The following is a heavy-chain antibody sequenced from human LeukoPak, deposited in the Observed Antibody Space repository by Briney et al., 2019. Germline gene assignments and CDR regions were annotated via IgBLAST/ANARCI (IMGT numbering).Heavy chain of an antibody. CDR3: ARGQCCSTTTCYSARRYFDF. Sequence: PSETLSLTCAVSGGAFSNYFWTWIRQPPGKGLEWIAEINDSGSTNSNSSLRSRVAISLDTSKNPFSLRLTSVTAADTAVYYCARGQCCSTTTCYSARRYFDFWGQGTLVTVSS. D-gene: IGHD2-2*01. CDR1: GGAFSNYF. CDR2: INDSGST. J-gene: IGHJ4*02. V-gene: IGHV4-34*01.